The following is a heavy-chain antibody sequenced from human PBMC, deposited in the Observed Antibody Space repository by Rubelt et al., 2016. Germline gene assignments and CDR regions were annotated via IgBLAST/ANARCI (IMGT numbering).Heavy chain of an antibody. CDR1: GFTFSNAW. Sequence: EVQLVESGGGLVKPGGSLRLSCAASGFTFSNAWMSWVRQAPGKGLEWVSAISGSGGSTYYADSVKGRFTISRDNSKNTLYLQMNSLRAEDTAVYYCARDGVGPLGYRGYWGQGTLVTVSS. CDR3: ARDGVGPLGYRGY. D-gene: IGHD3-3*01. J-gene: IGHJ4*02. V-gene: IGHV3-23*04. CDR2: ISGSGGST.